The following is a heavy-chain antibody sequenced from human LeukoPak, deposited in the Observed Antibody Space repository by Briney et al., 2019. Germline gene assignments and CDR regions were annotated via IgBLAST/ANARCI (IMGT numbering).Heavy chain of an antibody. V-gene: IGHV3-30*02. Sequence: GGSLRLSCAASGFTFSSYGMHWVRQAPGKGLDRVAFIRYDGDNKYFADSVKGRFTISRDNSKNTLYLQMNSLRAEDTAVYYCAQDLGQFRCFDYWGQGTLVTVSS. CDR2: IRYDGDNK. CDR1: GFTFSSYG. D-gene: IGHD3-10*01. J-gene: IGHJ4*02. CDR3: AQDLGQFRCFDY.